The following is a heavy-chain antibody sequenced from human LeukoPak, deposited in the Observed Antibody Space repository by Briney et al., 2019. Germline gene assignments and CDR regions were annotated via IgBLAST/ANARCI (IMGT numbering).Heavy chain of an antibody. J-gene: IGHJ4*02. CDR3: AREQYNWNYDGRYFDY. D-gene: IGHD1-7*01. Sequence: GGSLRLSCAASGFTVSSNYMSWVRQAPGKGLEWVSVIYSGGSTYYADSMKGRFTISRDNSKNTLYLQMNSLRAEDTAVYYCAREQYNWNYDGRYFDYWGQGTLVTVSS. CDR1: GFTVSSNY. V-gene: IGHV3-66*01. CDR2: IYSGGST.